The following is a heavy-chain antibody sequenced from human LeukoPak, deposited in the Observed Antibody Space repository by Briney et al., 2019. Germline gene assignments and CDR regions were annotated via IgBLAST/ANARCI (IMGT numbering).Heavy chain of an antibody. CDR1: GFTFSSYA. J-gene: IGHJ5*02. D-gene: IGHD3-10*01. CDR2: ISYDGSNK. Sequence: GGSLRLSCAASGFTFSSYAMHWVRQAPGKGLEWVAVISYDGSNKYYADSVKGRFTISRDNSKNTLYLQMNSLRAEDTAVYYCARAFGRSTRYGSGSSNWFDPWGQGTLVTVSS. CDR3: ARAFGRSTRYGSGSSNWFDP. V-gene: IGHV3-30*04.